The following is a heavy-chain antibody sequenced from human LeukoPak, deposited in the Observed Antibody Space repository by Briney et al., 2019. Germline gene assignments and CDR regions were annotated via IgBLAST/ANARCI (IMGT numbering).Heavy chain of an antibody. CDR2: INPSGGST. CDR3: ARVSASILGQPYYFDY. J-gene: IGHJ4*02. Sequence: ASVKVSCKASGYTFTSYYMHWVRQAPGQGLEWMGIINPSGGSTSYAQKFQGRVTMTRDTSISTAYMELSRLRSDDTAVYYCARVSASILGQPYYFDYWGQGTLVTVSS. CDR1: GYTFTSYY. D-gene: IGHD2-21*01. V-gene: IGHV1-46*01.